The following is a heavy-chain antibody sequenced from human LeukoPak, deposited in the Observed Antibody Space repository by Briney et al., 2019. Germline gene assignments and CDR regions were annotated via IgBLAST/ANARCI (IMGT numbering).Heavy chain of an antibody. V-gene: IGHV4-4*07. J-gene: IGHJ4*02. Sequence: SETLSLTCTVSGGSLSGYYWSWIRQPAGKGLEWIGRMSTSGSTYYNPSVTSRVTLSVDTSKNQFSLKLTSVTAADTAAYYCAREGGARGLPDYWGQGTLVTVSS. CDR3: AREGGARGLPDY. D-gene: IGHD3-16*01. CDR2: MSTSGST. CDR1: GGSLSGYY.